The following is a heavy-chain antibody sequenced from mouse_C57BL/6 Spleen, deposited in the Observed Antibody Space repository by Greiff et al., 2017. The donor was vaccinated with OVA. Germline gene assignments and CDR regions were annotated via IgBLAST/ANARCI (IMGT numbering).Heavy chain of an antibody. Sequence: EVKLMESGPGLVKPSQSLSLTCSVTGYSITSGYYWNWIRQFPGNKLEWMGYISYDGSNNYNPSLKNRISITRDTSKNQFFLKLNSVTTEDTATYYCARALYDYDVGAMDYWGQGTSVTVSS. J-gene: IGHJ4*01. D-gene: IGHD2-4*01. CDR2: ISYDGSN. CDR1: GYSITSGYY. CDR3: ARALYDYDVGAMDY. V-gene: IGHV3-6*01.